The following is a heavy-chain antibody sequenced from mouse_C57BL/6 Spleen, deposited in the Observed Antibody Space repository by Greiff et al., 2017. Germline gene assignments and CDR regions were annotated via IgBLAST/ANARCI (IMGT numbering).Heavy chain of an antibody. CDR2: VYPGSGSI. D-gene: IGHD1-1*01. Sequence: VKLMESGAELVKPGASVKLSCKASGYTFTEYTIHWVKQRSGQGLEWIGWVYPGSGSIKYNEKFKDKATLTADKSSSTVYMELSRLTSEDSAVYFCARHEESYYGSSYYFDYWGQGTTLTVSS. CDR1: GYTFTEYT. V-gene: IGHV1-62-2*01. CDR3: ARHEESYYGSSYYFDY. J-gene: IGHJ2*01.